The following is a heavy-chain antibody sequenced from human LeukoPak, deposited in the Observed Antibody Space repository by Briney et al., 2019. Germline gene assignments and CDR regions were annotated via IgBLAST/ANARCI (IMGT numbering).Heavy chain of an antibody. CDR2: INWRGGST. V-gene: IGHV3-20*04. D-gene: IGHD3-10*01. J-gene: IGHJ4*02. CDR3: ARGGGNYPFDW. Sequence: PGGSLGLSCAASGFTLADYGMSWVRQVPRKGLEWVSGINWRGGSTDYADSVQGRFTISRDNAKNSLYLQMNSLRAEDTAFYYCARGGGNYPFDWWGQGILVTVSS. CDR1: GFTLADYG.